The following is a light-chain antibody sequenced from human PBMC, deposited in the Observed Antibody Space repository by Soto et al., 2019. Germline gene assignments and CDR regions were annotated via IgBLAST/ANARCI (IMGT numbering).Light chain of an antibody. CDR1: QDISNY. Sequence: QMTQSPSSLSASVGDRVTITCQASQDISNYLNWYQQKPGKAPKLLIYDASNLETGVPSRFSGSGSGTDFTFTISSLEPEDIATYCSQQHDNLPRTFGQGTKVDIK. CDR2: DAS. CDR3: QQHDNLPRT. V-gene: IGKV1-33*01. J-gene: IGKJ1*01.